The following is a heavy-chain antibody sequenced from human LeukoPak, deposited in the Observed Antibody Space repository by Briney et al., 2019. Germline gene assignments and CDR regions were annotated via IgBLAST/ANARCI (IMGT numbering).Heavy chain of an antibody. D-gene: IGHD6-13*01. Sequence: ASVKVSCKASGYTFTSYGISWVRQAPGQGLEWMGWISAYNGNTNYAQKLQGRVTMSTDTSTSTAYMELRSLRSDDTAVYYCARSPQQLVPFDYWGQGTLVTVSS. CDR1: GYTFTSYG. CDR2: ISAYNGNT. J-gene: IGHJ4*02. CDR3: ARSPQQLVPFDY. V-gene: IGHV1-18*04.